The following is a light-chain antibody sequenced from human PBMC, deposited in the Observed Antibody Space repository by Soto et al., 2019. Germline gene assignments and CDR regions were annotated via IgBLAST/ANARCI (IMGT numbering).Light chain of an antibody. J-gene: IGKJ2*01. CDR3: LQHNSYPHT. CDR2: AAS. CDR1: QGIRND. Sequence: DIQMTQSPSSLSASVGDRVTITCRASQGIRNDVGWYQQKPGKAPKRLIYAASSLQSGVPSRFSGSGSGTEFTLTISRLQPEDFATYYCLQHNSYPHTFGQGTKLEI. V-gene: IGKV1-17*01.